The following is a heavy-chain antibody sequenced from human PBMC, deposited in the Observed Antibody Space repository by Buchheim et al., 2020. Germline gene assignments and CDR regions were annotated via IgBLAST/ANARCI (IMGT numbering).Heavy chain of an antibody. CDR3: ARARILWWRSEAHNWFDP. D-gene: IGHD2-21*01. J-gene: IGHJ5*02. Sequence: EVQLVESGGDLVQPGGSLRLSCAASGLTFSSCWMNWVRQTPGKGLEWVANINPDGNEKSYVDSVKGRFTISRDNAKSALYLQMYSLRAEDTAVYYCARARILWWRSEAHNWFDPWGQGTL. V-gene: IGHV3-7*03. CDR2: INPDGNEK. CDR1: GLTFSSCW.